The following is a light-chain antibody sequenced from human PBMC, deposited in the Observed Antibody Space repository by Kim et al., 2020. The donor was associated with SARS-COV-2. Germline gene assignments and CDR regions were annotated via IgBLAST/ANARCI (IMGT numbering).Light chain of an antibody. J-gene: IGKJ2*01. CDR2: ASF. V-gene: IGKV1D-16*01. CDR3: QQYSTSPYT. Sequence: SASVGDSVTITCRASQHISSWLAWYQQRPEKSPKSLIYASFRLQRGVPSRFSGSGSGTEFTLTISGLQPEDFATYYCQQYSTSPYTFGQGTKLEF. CDR1: QHISSW.